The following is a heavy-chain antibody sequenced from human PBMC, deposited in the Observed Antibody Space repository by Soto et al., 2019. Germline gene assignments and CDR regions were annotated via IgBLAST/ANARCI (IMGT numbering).Heavy chain of an antibody. V-gene: IGHV1-69*06. Sequence: SVKVSCKASGGTFSSYAISWVRQAPGQGLEWMGGIIPIFGTANYAQKFQGRVTITADKSTSTAYMELSSLRSEDTAVYYCARPYYYDSSGYFTQYNWFDPWGQGTLVTVSS. CDR2: IIPIFGTA. D-gene: IGHD3-22*01. CDR3: ARPYYYDSSGYFTQYNWFDP. J-gene: IGHJ5*02. CDR1: GGTFSSYA.